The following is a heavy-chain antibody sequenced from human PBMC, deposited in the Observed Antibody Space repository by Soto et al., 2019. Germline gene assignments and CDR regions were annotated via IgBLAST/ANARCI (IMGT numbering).Heavy chain of an antibody. Sequence: GGSLRLSCAASGFTFSSYCMSWVRQAPGKGLEWVANIKEDGSEKYYVDSVKGRFTISRDNAKNSLYLQMNSLRAEDRAVYYCARQYTPRLELDYWGQGTLVTVSS. CDR2: IKEDGSEK. CDR1: GFTFSSYC. D-gene: IGHD2-15*01. CDR3: ARQYTPRLELDY. V-gene: IGHV3-7*05. J-gene: IGHJ4*02.